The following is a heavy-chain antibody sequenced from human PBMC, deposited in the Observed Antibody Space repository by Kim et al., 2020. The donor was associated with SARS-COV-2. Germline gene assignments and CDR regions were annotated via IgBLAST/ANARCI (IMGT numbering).Heavy chain of an antibody. CDR1: GGSISSYY. V-gene: IGHV4-59*08. D-gene: IGHD6-19*01. CDR2: IYYSGST. CDR3: ARYRSSGWYVGYFDY. J-gene: IGHJ4*02. Sequence: SETLSLTCTVSGGSISSYYWSWIRQPPGKGLEWIGYIYYSGSTNYNPSPKSRLTISVDTSKNQFSLTLSPVTAADTAVYYCARYRSSGWYVGYFDYWGRGTLVTVSS.